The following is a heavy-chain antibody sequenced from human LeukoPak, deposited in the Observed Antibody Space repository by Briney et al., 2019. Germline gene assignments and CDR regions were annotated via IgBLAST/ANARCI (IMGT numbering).Heavy chain of an antibody. V-gene: IGHV4-59*01. Sequence: PSETLSLTCTVSGGSISAYYWNWIRQPPGKGLEWIGYISYSGSTNYNPSLESRVTISLDTSTNQFSLKLSSVTAADTAVYYCARGQDDYFFDNRGQGTLVTVSS. D-gene: IGHD2/OR15-2a*01. CDR2: ISYSGST. J-gene: IGHJ4*02. CDR1: GGSISAYY. CDR3: ARGQDDYFFDN.